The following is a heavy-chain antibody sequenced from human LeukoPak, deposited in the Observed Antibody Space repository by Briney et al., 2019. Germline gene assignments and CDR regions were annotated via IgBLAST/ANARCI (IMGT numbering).Heavy chain of an antibody. CDR2: IWYDGSNK. V-gene: IGHV3-33*01. Sequence: GRSLRLSCAASGFTFSSYGMHWVRQAPAKGLEWVAVIWYDGSNKYYADSVKGRFTISRDNSKNTLYLQMNSLRAEDTAVYYCARRNYYDSSGYLIDYWGQGTLVTVSS. CDR3: ARRNYYDSSGYLIDY. J-gene: IGHJ4*02. CDR1: GFTFSSYG. D-gene: IGHD3-22*01.